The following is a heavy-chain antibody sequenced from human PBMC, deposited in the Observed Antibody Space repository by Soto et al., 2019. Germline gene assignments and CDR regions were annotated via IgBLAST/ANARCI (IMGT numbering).Heavy chain of an antibody. Sequence: GGSLRLSCAASGFTFSVFATSWVRQAPGRGLELVSTISGRGENTYYADSVKGRFTISRDNSKNTLNLQMNSLRGEDTAVYYCAKDRGTGDYGVNAVELWGQGTMVTVSS. CDR1: GFTFSVFA. V-gene: IGHV3-23*01. D-gene: IGHD4-17*01. CDR2: ISGRGENT. CDR3: AKDRGTGDYGVNAVEL. J-gene: IGHJ3*01.